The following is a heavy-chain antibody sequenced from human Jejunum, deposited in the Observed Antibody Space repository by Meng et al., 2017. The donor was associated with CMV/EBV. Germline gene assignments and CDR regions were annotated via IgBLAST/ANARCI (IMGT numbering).Heavy chain of an antibody. CDR2: ISGSGDRT. CDR1: GFTFSSYA. V-gene: IGHV3-23*01. D-gene: IGHD2/OR15-2a*01. Sequence: SGFTFSSYAMSWVRQAPGKGLEWVSSISGSGDRTYYADSVKGRFTISRDNSKNTLYLQMNSLRAEDTAVYYCAKGDCDTIHCKRFDYWGQGTLVTVSS. CDR3: AKGDCDTIHCKRFDY. J-gene: IGHJ4*02.